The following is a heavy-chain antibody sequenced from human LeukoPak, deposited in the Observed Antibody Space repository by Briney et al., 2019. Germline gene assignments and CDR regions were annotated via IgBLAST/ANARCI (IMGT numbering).Heavy chain of an antibody. D-gene: IGHD3-22*01. Sequence: PSETLSLTCAVYGGSFSGYYWSWIRQPPGKGLEWIGEINHSGSTNYNPSLKSRVTISVDTSKNQFSLKLSSVTAAETAVYYCARGRYYYDSSGYWYYSDYWGQGTLVTVSS. V-gene: IGHV4-34*01. CDR3: ARGRYYYDSSGYWYYSDY. CDR2: INHSGST. CDR1: GGSFSGYY. J-gene: IGHJ4*02.